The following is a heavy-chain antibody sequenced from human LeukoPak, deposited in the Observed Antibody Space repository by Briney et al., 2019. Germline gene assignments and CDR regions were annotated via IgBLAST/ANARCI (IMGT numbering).Heavy chain of an antibody. D-gene: IGHD3-22*01. CDR1: GFTFSSYW. V-gene: IGHV3-74*01. CDR3: AREYYDSSGYYGY. J-gene: IGHJ4*02. CDR2: INSDGSST. Sequence: PGGSLRLSCAASGFTFSSYWMHWVRQAPGKGLVWVSRINSDGSSTSYVDSVKGRFTISRDNAKNTLYLQMNSLRAEDTAVYYCAREYYDSSGYYGYWGQGTLVTVSS.